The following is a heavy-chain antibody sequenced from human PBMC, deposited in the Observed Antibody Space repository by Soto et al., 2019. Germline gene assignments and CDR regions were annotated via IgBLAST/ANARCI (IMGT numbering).Heavy chain of an antibody. CDR2: IYPDDSDT. CDR1: GYSFTNYW. V-gene: IGHV5-51*01. Sequence: GESLKISCEASGYSFTNYWIGWVRQMPGKGLGWMGSIYPDDSDTRDSPSFQGQVIMSADKSISTAYLQWSSLKASDTAIYYCARQEAYFEWGVWGQGTTVTVSS. D-gene: IGHD1-26*01. CDR3: ARQEAYFEWGV. J-gene: IGHJ6*02.